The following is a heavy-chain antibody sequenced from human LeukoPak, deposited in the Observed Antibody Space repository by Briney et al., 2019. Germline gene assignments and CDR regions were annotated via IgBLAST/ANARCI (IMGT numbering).Heavy chain of an antibody. CDR2: IYYSGST. J-gene: IGHJ4*02. Sequence: PSETLSLTCTVSGGSISSYYWSWIRQPPGKGLEWIGYIYYSGSTNYNPSLKSRVTISVDTSKNQFSLKLSSVTAADTAVYYCARYITGTAVDYWGQGTLVTVSS. CDR1: GGSISSYY. D-gene: IGHD1-20*01. V-gene: IGHV4-59*01. CDR3: ARYITGTAVDY.